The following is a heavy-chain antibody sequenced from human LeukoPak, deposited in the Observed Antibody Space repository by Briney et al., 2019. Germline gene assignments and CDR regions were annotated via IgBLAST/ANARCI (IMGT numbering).Heavy chain of an antibody. J-gene: IGHJ4*02. CDR1: GFTFSSYS. CDR3: ASPPHSSSSPSDY. D-gene: IGHD6-6*01. V-gene: IGHV3-21*01. Sequence: GGSLRLSCAASGFTFSSYSMNWVRQAPGKGLEWVSSISSSSSYIYYADSVKGRFTISRDNAKNSLYLQMNSLRAEDTAVYYCASPPHSSSSPSDYWGQGTLVTVSS. CDR2: ISSSSSYI.